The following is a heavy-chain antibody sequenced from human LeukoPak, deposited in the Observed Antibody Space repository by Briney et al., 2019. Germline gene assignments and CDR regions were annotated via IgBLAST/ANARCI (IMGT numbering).Heavy chain of an antibody. CDR3: ARDVGASHFDY. J-gene: IGHJ4*02. CDR1: GFTFSSYA. D-gene: IGHD1-26*01. Sequence: GRSLRLSCAASGFTFSSYAMHWVRQAPGKGLEWVAVISYDGSNKYYADSVKGRFTVSRDNSKNTLYLQMNSLRAEDTAVYYCARDVGASHFDYWGQGTLVTVSS. CDR2: ISYDGSNK. V-gene: IGHV3-30-3*01.